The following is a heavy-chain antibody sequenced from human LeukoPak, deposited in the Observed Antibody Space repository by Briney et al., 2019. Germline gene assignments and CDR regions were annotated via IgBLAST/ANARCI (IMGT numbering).Heavy chain of an antibody. Sequence: RGVSLNISGKGSEYSFATYWIGWVRPMPGQGLKWMGSIFPGDSDTRYSPSFQGQVTISADKSISTAYLQSSSLKASDTAIYYCASEYCSGGNCYFDYWGQGTLVTVSS. J-gene: IGHJ4*02. CDR3: ASEYCSGGNCYFDY. CDR1: EYSFATYW. CDR2: IFPGDSDT. D-gene: IGHD2-15*01. V-gene: IGHV5-51*01.